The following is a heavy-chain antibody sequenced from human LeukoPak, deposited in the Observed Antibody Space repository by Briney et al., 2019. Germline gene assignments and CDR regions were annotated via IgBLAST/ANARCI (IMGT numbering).Heavy chain of an antibody. CDR1: GYTFTGYY. V-gene: IGHV1-2*02. D-gene: IGHD3-22*01. CDR3: ARDRGEKNFDSSGYRAYDI. CDR2: INPNSGGT. J-gene: IGHJ3*02. Sequence: ASVKVSCKASGYTFTGYYMHWVRQAPGQGLEWMGWINPNSGGTNYAQKFQGRVTMTRDTSITTVYMELTSLRSDDTAVYYCARDRGEKNFDSSGYRAYDIWGQGTKVTVSS.